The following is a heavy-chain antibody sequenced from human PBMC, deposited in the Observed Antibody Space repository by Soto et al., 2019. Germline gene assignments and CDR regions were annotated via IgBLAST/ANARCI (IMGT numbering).Heavy chain of an antibody. CDR1: GGSISSYY. V-gene: IGHV4-59*01. J-gene: IGHJ6*04. CDR3: ARHPIAAPLDV. D-gene: IGHD6-6*01. Sequence: SETLYLTCTVSGGSISSYYWSWIRQPPGKGLEWIGYIYYSGSTNYNPSLKSRVTISVDTSKNQFSLKLSSVTAADTAVYYCARHPIAAPLDVWGKGTTVTVSS. CDR2: IYYSGST.